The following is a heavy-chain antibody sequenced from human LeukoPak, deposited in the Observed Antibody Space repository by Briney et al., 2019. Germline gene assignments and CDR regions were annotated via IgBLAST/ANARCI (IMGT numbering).Heavy chain of an antibody. V-gene: IGHV3-72*01. CDR1: GFTFSGHH. CDR3: ARERSRAFDI. CDR2: SKDKANRYTT. D-gene: IGHD4-17*01. Sequence: GGSLRLSCAASGFTFSGHHMDWVRQAPGKGLEWVGRSKDKANRYTTEYAASGKGRFTISRDDSKKSVYLQMNSLKTEDTAVYYCARERSRAFDIWGQGTMVTVSS. J-gene: IGHJ3*02.